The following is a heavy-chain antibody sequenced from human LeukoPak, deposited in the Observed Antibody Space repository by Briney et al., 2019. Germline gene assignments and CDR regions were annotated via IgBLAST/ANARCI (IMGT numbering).Heavy chain of an antibody. D-gene: IGHD3-22*01. CDR3: ARYYYDSSGYYYYFDY. Sequence: SETLPLTCTVYGGSFSGYYWSWIRQPPGKGLEWIGEIDHSGSTNYNPSLKSRVTISVDTSKNQFSLKLSSVIAADTAVYYCARYYYDSSGYYYYFDYWGQGTLVTVSS. CDR1: GGSFSGYY. J-gene: IGHJ4*02. CDR2: IDHSGST. V-gene: IGHV4-34*01.